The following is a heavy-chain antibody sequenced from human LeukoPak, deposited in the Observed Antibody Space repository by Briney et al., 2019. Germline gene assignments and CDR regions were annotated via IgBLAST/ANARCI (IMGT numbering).Heavy chain of an antibody. V-gene: IGHV4-61*05. CDR3: ARRSIDGAFDI. J-gene: IGHJ3*02. CDR1: GGSISSSTYY. CDR2: IYYSGST. D-gene: IGHD6-6*01. Sequence: SETLSLTCTVSGGSISSSTYYWSWIRQPPGKGLEWIGYIYYSGSTNYNPSLKSRVTISVDTSKNQFSLKLSSVTAADTAVYYCARRSIDGAFDIWGQGTMVTVSS.